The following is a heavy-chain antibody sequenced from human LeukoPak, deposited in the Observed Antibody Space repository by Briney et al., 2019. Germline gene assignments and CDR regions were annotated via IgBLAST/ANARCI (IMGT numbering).Heavy chain of an antibody. D-gene: IGHD6-19*01. J-gene: IGHJ4*02. CDR1: GFTFSSYS. V-gene: IGHV3-21*01. CDR2: ISSSSNNI. CDR3: AREGSPYTSGWYFDY. Sequence: GGSLRLSCAASGFTFSSYSMNWVRQAPGKGLEWVSSISSSSNNIYYADSVKGRFTISRDNVKNSLYLQMNSLRAEDTALYYCAREGSPYTSGWYFDYWGQGTLVTVSS.